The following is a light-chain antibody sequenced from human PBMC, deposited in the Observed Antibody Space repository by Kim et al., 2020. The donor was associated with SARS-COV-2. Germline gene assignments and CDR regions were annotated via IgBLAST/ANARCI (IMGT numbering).Light chain of an antibody. J-gene: IGKJ4*01. V-gene: IGKV1-33*01. CDR1: QDINNH. CDR2: DAT. CDR3: QQYDNLPT. Sequence: SAYVGDRVTITCQASQDINNHLNWYQQKPGKAPNLLIHDATKLETGVPSRFSGSGSGTDFTLTISSLQPEDIATYYWQQYDNLPTFGGGTKVDIK.